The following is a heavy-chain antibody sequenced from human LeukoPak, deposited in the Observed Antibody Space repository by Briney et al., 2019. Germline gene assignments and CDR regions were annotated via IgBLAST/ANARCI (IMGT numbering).Heavy chain of an antibody. V-gene: IGHV4-34*01. CDR3: ARGYSSSWYVGY. J-gene: IGHJ4*02. Sequence: SETLSLTCAVYGGSFSGYYWSWIRQPPEKGLEWIGEINHSGSTNYNPSLKSRVTISVDTSKNQFSLKLSSVTAADTAVYYCARGYSSSWYVGYWGQGTLVTVSS. CDR1: GGSFSGYY. D-gene: IGHD6-13*01. CDR2: INHSGST.